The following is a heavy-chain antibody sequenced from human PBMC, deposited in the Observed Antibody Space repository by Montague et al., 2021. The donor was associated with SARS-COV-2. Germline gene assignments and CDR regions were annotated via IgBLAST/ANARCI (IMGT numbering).Heavy chain of an antibody. CDR2: IKQDGSEQ. CDR3: ARLGGSSWQFDY. Sequence: SLRLSCAASGFTLSSYWLSWVRQAPGKGLEWVANIKQDGSEQYYLYSXKGLFTISRDNAKNSLYLQMNSLRAEDTAVYYCARLGGSSWQFDYWGQGTLVTVSS. J-gene: IGHJ4*02. V-gene: IGHV3-7*01. CDR1: GFTLSSYW. D-gene: IGHD6-13*01.